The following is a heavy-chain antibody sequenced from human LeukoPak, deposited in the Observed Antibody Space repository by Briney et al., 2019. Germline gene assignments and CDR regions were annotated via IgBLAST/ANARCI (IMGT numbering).Heavy chain of an antibody. CDR2: IYYSGST. D-gene: IGHD3-22*01. Sequence: PSETLSLTCTVSGGSISSGGYYWSWIRQHPGKGLEWIGYIYYSGSTYYNPSLKSRVTISVDTSKNQFSLKLSSVTAADTAVYYCARQYYYDSSGYPYYFDYWGQGTLVTVSS. CDR1: GGSISSGGYY. J-gene: IGHJ4*02. CDR3: ARQYYYDSSGYPYYFDY. V-gene: IGHV4-31*03.